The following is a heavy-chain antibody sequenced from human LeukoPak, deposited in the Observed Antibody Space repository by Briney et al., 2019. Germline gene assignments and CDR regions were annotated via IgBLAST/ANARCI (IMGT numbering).Heavy chain of an antibody. CDR2: IYYGGAT. J-gene: IGHJ4*02. D-gene: IGHD6-6*01. CDR1: GGSISTYH. V-gene: IGHV4-59*08. Sequence: SETLSLTCTVSGGSISTYHWTWIRQAPGKGLEWIGYIYYGGATNYNPSLESRVTITVDTSKNQFSLNLRSAAASDTAVYYCARRSRVFSSSSDPYYFDFWGQGTLVTVSS. CDR3: ARRSRVFSSSSDPYYFDF.